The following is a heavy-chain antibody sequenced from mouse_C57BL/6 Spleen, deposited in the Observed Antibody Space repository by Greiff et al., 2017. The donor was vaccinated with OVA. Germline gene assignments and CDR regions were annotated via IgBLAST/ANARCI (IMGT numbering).Heavy chain of an antibody. V-gene: IGHV1-54*01. CDR1: GYAFTNYL. J-gene: IGHJ4*01. CDR3: AREGGYYDYDGYAMDY. D-gene: IGHD2-4*01. Sequence: QVQLQQSGAELVRPGTSVKVSCKASGYAFTNYLIEWVKQRPGQGLEWIGVINPGSGGTNYNEKFKGKATLTADKSSSTAYMQLSSLTSEDSAVYFCAREGGYYDYDGYAMDYWGQGTSVTVSS. CDR2: INPGSGGT.